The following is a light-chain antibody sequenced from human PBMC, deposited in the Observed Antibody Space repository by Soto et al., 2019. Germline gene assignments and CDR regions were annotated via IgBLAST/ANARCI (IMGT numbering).Light chain of an antibody. V-gene: IGLV2-14*01. CDR3: SSFTSINTWV. J-gene: IGLJ3*02. Sequence: QSALTQPASVSRSPGQSITISCTGTSSDVGGYNYVSWYQQHPGKAPKLMIYEVSNRPSGVSNRFSGSKSGNTASLTISGLQAEDEADYYCSSFTSINTWVFGGGTKLTV. CDR2: EVS. CDR1: SSDVGGYNY.